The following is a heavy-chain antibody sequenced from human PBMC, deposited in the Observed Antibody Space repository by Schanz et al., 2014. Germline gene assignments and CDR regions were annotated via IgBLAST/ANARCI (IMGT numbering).Heavy chain of an antibody. CDR1: GFTFSTHA. V-gene: IGHV3-23*01. J-gene: IGHJ4*02. D-gene: IGHD3-10*01. CDR3: ARIGGSVFDY. CDR2: ISSGGGST. Sequence: EMQLLESGGGLIQPGGSLRLSCAASGFTFSTHAMSWVRQAPGKGLEWVSSISSGGGSTYYADSVKGRFTISRDNSKNSLYLQMNSLRAEDTAVYYCARIGGSVFDYGAQGTLVTVSS.